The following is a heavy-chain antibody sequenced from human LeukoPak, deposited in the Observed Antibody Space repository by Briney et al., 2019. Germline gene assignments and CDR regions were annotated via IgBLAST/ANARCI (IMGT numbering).Heavy chain of an antibody. J-gene: IGHJ6*03. CDR3: ARALRDYDFWSGYYNGRRYYYYYMDV. CDR1: GGTFSSYA. V-gene: IGHV1-69*06. CDR2: IIPIFGTA. D-gene: IGHD3-3*01. Sequence: AASVTVSCKASGGTFSSYAISWVRQAPGQGLEWMGGIIPIFGTANYAQKFQGRVTITADKSTSTAYMELSSLRSEDTAVYYCARALRDYDFWSGYYNGRRYYYYYMDVWGKGTTVTVSS.